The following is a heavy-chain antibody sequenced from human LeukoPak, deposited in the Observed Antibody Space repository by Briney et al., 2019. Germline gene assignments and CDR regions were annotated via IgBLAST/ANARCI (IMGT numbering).Heavy chain of an antibody. CDR1: GFSLNTGGVG. J-gene: IGHJ4*02. D-gene: IGHD1-20*01. V-gene: IGHV2-5*02. CDR3: ARTSLGAPSHGFYNWDPYYFDS. Sequence: SGPTLVNPTQTLTLTCTFSGFSLNTGGVGVGWIRQPPGKVLEWLAHTYWDDDERYSPSLESSLTSTKYTSKNQVVPTMTNMDPVDTATYFCARTSLGAPSHGFYNWDPYYFDSWSQGTLVT. CDR2: TYWDDDE.